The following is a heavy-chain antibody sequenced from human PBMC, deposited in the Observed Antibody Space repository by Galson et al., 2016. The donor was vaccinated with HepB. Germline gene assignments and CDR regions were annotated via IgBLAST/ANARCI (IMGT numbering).Heavy chain of an antibody. Sequence: LRLSCAASGFAFSDHALDWVRPPPGKGLAWVAQMSNQVGSYATYYGASVKGRFTIPRDDSENFLHLQMNSLKTEDTAVYFCIDLGSWSVYMPSWGQGTLVTVSS. CDR3: IDLGSWSVYMPS. CDR2: MSNQVGSYAT. CDR1: GFAFSDHA. V-gene: IGHV3-72*01. D-gene: IGHD5/OR15-5a*01. J-gene: IGHJ5*02.